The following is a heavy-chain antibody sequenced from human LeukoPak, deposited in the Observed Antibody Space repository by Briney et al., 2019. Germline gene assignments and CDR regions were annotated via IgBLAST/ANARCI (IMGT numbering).Heavy chain of an antibody. CDR1: GFTFSSYA. CDR3: AKSWVPIFGVGFYYFDY. CDR2: IRGSGGST. D-gene: IGHD3-3*01. Sequence: GGSLRLSCAASGFTFSSYAMSWVCQAPGKGLEWVSAIRGSGGSTYYADSVKGRFTISRDNSKNTLYLQMNSLRAEDTAVYYCAKSWVPIFGVGFYYFDYWGQGTLVTVSS. V-gene: IGHV3-23*01. J-gene: IGHJ4*02.